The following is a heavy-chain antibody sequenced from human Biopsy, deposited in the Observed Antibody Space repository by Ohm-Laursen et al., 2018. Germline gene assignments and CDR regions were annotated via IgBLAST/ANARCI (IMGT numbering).Heavy chain of an antibody. CDR1: GDSVTKYY. V-gene: IGHV4-59*02. D-gene: IGHD4-11*01. J-gene: IGHJ6*02. Sequence: GTLSLTCTVSGDSVTKYYWSWIRQPPGKGLEWIGHIYYSVMTNYNPSLQSRVSISVDTSRNQVSLTLSSVTAADTAVYYCARDSGILDYGNFKYYHYYGMDVWGQGTKVTVSS. CDR2: IYYSVMT. CDR3: ARDSGILDYGNFKYYHYYGMDV.